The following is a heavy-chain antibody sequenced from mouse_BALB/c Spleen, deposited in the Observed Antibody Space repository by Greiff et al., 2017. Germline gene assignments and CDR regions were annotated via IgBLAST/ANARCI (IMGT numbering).Heavy chain of an antibody. CDR3: ARRSGNYFDY. V-gene: IGHV1-7*01. CDR1: GYTFTSYW. CDR2: INPSTGYT. J-gene: IGHJ2*01. Sequence: VQLVESGAELAKPGASVKMSCKASGYTFTSYWMHWVKQRPGQGLEWIGYINPSTGYTEYNQKFKDKATLTADKSSSTAYMQLSSLTSEDSAVYYCARRSGNYFDYWGQGTTLTVSS.